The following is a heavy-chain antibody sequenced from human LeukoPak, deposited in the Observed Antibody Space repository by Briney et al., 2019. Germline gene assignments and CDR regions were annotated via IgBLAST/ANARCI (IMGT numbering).Heavy chain of an antibody. J-gene: IGHJ4*02. V-gene: IGHV3-48*02. CDR3: TGCSGGSCYMDY. CDR2: ISSSSSTI. CDR1: GFTFSSYS. D-gene: IGHD2-15*01. Sequence: GGSLRLSCAASGFTFSSYSMNWVRQAPGKGLEWVSYISSSSSTIYYADSVKGRFTISRDNAKNSLCLQKNSLRDEDTAVYYCTGCSGGSCYMDYWGQGTLVTVSS.